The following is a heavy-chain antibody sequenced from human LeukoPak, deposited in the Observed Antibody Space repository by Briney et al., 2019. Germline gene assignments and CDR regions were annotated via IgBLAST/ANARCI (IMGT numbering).Heavy chain of an antibody. J-gene: IGHJ4*02. Sequence: PGGSLRLSCAASGFTFSSYWMHWVRQAPGKGLVWVSRINSDGSSTSYADSVKGRFTTSRDNAKNTLYLQMNSLRAEDTAVYYCAREDSSGWYVVVDYWGQGTLVTVSS. CDR3: AREDSSGWYVVVDY. V-gene: IGHV3-74*01. CDR2: INSDGSST. D-gene: IGHD6-19*01. CDR1: GFTFSSYW.